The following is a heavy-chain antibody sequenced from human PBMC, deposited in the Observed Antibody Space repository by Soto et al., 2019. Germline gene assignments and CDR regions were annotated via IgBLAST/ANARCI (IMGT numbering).Heavy chain of an antibody. CDR3: ARETYHYDSDAPQKTLVFDS. Sequence: SETLSLTCDVYGGSFSGYFWGWIRQSPEKGLEWIGEISHTGATNYNASFKSRVIISLDSSKNQFSLRLNSVTAADTGVYFCARETYHYDSDAPQKTLVFDSWGPGTLVTVSS. J-gene: IGHJ4*02. CDR2: ISHTGAT. D-gene: IGHD3-22*01. CDR1: GGSFSGYF. V-gene: IGHV4-34*01.